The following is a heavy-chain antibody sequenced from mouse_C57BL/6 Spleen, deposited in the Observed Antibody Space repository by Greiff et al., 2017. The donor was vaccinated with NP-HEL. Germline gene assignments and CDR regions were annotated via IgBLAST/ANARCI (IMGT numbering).Heavy chain of an antibody. CDR1: GYTFTSYW. V-gene: IGHV1-61*01. D-gene: IGHD2-2*01. CDR2: IYPSDSET. J-gene: IGHJ3*01. Sequence: VQLQQSGAELVRPGSSVKLSCKAFGYTFTSYWMDWVKQRPGQGLEWIGNIYPSDSETHYNQKFKDKATLTVDKSSSTAYMQLSSLTSEDSAVYYCAMVTTGGFAYWGQGTLVTVSA. CDR3: AMVTTGGFAY.